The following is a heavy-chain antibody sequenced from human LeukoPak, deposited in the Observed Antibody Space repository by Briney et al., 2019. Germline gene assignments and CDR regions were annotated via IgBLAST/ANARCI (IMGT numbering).Heavy chain of an antibody. CDR3: ARGYYYYYYMDV. V-gene: IGHV1-69*02. Sequence: ASVKVSCKASGGTFSSYTISWVRQAPGQGLEWMGRIIPILGIANYAQKFQGRVTITADESTSTAYMELSSLRSEDTAVYYCARGYYYYYYMDVWGKGTTVTVSS. CDR1: GGTFSSYT. J-gene: IGHJ6*03. CDR2: IIPILGIA.